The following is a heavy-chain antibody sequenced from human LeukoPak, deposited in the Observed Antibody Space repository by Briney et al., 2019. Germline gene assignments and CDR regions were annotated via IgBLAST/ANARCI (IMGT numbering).Heavy chain of an antibody. D-gene: IGHD2-15*01. CDR3: TRGGDIVVVVAATLDY. CDR1: GFTFGDYA. J-gene: IGHJ4*02. Sequence: PGGSLRLSCTASGFTFGDYAMSWFRQAPGEGLEWVGFIRSNAYGGTTEYGASVKGRLTISRDDSKSIAYLQMNSLKTEDTAVYYCTRGGDIVVVVAATLDYWGQGTLVTVSS. V-gene: IGHV3-49*03. CDR2: IRSNAYGGTT.